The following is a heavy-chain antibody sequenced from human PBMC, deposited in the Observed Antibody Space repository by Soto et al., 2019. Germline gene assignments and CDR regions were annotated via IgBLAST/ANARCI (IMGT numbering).Heavy chain of an antibody. J-gene: IGHJ6*03. Sequence: ASVKVSCKASGGTFSSYTISWVRQAPGQGLEWMGWINAGNGNTKYSQKFQGRVTITRDTSASTAYMELSSLRSEDTAVYYCASCSSTSCYRDYYYMDVWGKGTTVTVSS. CDR1: GGTFSSYT. V-gene: IGHV1-3*01. CDR2: INAGNGNT. D-gene: IGHD2-2*01. CDR3: ASCSSTSCYRDYYYMDV.